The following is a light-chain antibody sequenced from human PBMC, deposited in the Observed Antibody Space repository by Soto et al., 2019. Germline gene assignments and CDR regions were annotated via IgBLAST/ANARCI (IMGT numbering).Light chain of an antibody. Sequence: ELVMTQSPATLSVSPGERAALSCRASQSIGSNLAWYQQKPGQAPRLLIFGASTRASGIPARFSGTGTGTDFTLTISSLQSEDVAVYFCQSHNKWPETFDQGTKVEIK. V-gene: IGKV3-15*01. CDR3: QSHNKWPET. J-gene: IGKJ1*01. CDR1: QSIGSN. CDR2: GAS.